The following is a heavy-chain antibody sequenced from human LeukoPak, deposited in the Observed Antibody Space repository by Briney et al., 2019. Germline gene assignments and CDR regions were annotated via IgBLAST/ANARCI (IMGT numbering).Heavy chain of an antibody. V-gene: IGHV3-21*01. CDR1: GFTFSRYT. Sequence: GGSLRLSCAASGFTFSRYTMTWVRQAPGKGLEWVSSIGSRTNYIYYADSVKGRFTISRDNAKNSLYLQLNSLRAEDTAVYYCARDTYGSGSYYNAPLDYWGQGILVTVSS. D-gene: IGHD3-10*01. CDR2: IGSRTNYI. J-gene: IGHJ4*02. CDR3: ARDTYGSGSYYNAPLDY.